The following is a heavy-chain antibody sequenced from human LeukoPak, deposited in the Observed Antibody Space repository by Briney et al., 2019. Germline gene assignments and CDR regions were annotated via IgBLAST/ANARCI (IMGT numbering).Heavy chain of an antibody. D-gene: IGHD3-9*01. J-gene: IGHJ4*02. CDR1: GFPFSNSW. Sequence: GGSLRLSCVVSGFPFSNSWMYWVRQAPGKGLEWVAVISYDGSNKYYADSVKGRFTISRDNSKNTLYLQMNSLRAEDTAVYYCARDLTYYDILTGYYIDYWGQGTLVTVSS. CDR3: ARDLTYYDILTGYYIDY. V-gene: IGHV3-30*19. CDR2: ISYDGSNK.